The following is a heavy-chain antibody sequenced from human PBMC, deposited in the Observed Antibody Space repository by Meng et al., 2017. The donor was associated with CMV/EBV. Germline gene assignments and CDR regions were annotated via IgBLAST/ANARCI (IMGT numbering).Heavy chain of an antibody. CDR2: ISSSSKYI. CDR3: ATVRNNPEFDL. J-gene: IGHJ4*02. CDR1: GFALDTQM. V-gene: IGHV3-21*01. Sequence: GESLKISCAASGFALDTQMMTWVRQAPGKGLEWVATISSSSKYIHYSPSMTGRVTVSRDNAKNLLYLQMNSLSAEDTAVYFCATVRNNPEFDLWGQGTLVIVSS.